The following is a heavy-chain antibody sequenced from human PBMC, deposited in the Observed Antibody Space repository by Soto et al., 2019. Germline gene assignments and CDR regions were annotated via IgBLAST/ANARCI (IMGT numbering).Heavy chain of an antibody. J-gene: IGHJ4*02. V-gene: IGHV3-23*01. Sequence: PGGSLRLACAASGFTFSSYAMSWVRQAPGKGLEWVSAISGSGGSTYYADSVKGRFTISRDNSKNTLYLQMNSLRAEDTAVYYCAKDCRYYDFWSGSPPDYRGQRTLDTGSS. CDR1: GFTFSSYA. CDR3: AKDCRYYDFWSGSPPDY. D-gene: IGHD3-3*01. CDR2: ISGSGGST.